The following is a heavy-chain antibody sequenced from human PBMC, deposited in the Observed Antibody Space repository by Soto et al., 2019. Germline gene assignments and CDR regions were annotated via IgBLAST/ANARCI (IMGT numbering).Heavy chain of an antibody. CDR3: TTRSGSSP. Sequence: EVQLLESGGGLVQPGGSLRLSCAASGFTFSNAWMSWVRQAPGKGLEWVGRIRSNTDGGTTDYAAPVKGRFTISRDDSKNTLYLQMNSLKTEDTAVYYCTTRSGSSPWGQGTLVTVSS. D-gene: IGHD6-6*01. CDR2: IRSNTDGGTT. CDR1: GFTFSNAW. J-gene: IGHJ5*02. V-gene: IGHV3-15*01.